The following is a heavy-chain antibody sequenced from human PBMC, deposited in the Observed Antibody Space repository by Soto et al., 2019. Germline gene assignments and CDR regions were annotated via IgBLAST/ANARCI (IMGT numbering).Heavy chain of an antibody. CDR1: GGTFSSYA. V-gene: IGHV1-69*01. Sequence: QVQLVQSGAEVKKPGSSVKVSCKASGGTFSSYAISWVRQAPGQGLEWMGGIIPIFGTANYAQKFQGRVTITADESTSTAYMEVSSLRSEDTAVYYCASARGSSSWYYYYGMDVWGQGTTVTVSS. CDR3: ASARGSSSWYYYYGMDV. D-gene: IGHD6-6*01. CDR2: IIPIFGTA. J-gene: IGHJ6*02.